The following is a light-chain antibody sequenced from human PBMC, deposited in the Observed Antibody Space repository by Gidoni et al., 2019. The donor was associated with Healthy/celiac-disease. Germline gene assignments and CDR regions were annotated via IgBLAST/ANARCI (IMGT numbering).Light chain of an antibody. Sequence: IVMTQSQLSLPVTPGEPAAISCRSSQSLLHSNGYNYLDWYLQKPGQSQQLLIYLGSNRASGVPDRFSGSGSGTDFTLKISRVEAEDVGVYYCMQARQTPWTFGQGTKVEIK. CDR1: QSLLHSNGYNY. V-gene: IGKV2-28*01. CDR2: LGS. CDR3: MQARQTPWT. J-gene: IGKJ1*01.